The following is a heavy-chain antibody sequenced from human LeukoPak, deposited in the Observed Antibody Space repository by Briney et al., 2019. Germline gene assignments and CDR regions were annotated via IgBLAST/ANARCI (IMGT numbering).Heavy chain of an antibody. D-gene: IGHD4-11*01. Sequence: EAPVTVSCKASGYTFTSYYMHWVRQAPGQGLEWMGIINPSSGSTSYAQKFQGRVTMTRDTSTSTVYMELSSLRSEDTAVYYCARESGYSKHFDYWGQGTLVTVSS. V-gene: IGHV1-46*01. CDR3: ARESGYSKHFDY. CDR1: GYTFTSYY. J-gene: IGHJ4*02. CDR2: INPSSGST.